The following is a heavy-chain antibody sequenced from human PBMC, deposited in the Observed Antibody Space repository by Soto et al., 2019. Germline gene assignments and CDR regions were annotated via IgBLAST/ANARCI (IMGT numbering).Heavy chain of an antibody. D-gene: IGHD2-2*01. CDR1: GYTFSSYG. V-gene: IGHV1-18*01. Sequence: GSVKVSCKASGYTFSSYGISWVRQAPGQGLEWMGWISAYDGNTNYAQKLQGRVTMTTDTSTSTAYMELRSLRFDDTAVYYCARDLSWGHCSSTTCYGRDWLDPWGQGTLVTVSS. CDR2: ISAYDGNT. J-gene: IGHJ5*02. CDR3: ARDLSWGHCSSTTCYGRDWLDP.